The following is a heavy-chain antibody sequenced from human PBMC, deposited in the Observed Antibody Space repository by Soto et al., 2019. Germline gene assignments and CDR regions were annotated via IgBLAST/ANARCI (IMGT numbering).Heavy chain of an antibody. CDR1: GDSVSSNRAA. J-gene: IGHJ6*02. CDR2: TYYRSKWYN. D-gene: IGHD2-2*01. Sequence: SQTLSLTCAISGDSVSSNRAAWNWIRQSPSRGLEWLGRTYYRSKWYNDYAVSVKSRITINPDTSKNQFSLQLNSVTPEDTAVYYCARAGCSSTSCYPYYYYGMDVWGQGTTVTVSS. V-gene: IGHV6-1*01. CDR3: ARAGCSSTSCYPYYYYGMDV.